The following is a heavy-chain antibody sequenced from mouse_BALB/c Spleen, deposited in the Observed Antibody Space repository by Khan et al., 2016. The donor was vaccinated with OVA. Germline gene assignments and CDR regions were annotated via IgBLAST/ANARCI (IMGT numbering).Heavy chain of an antibody. CDR3: ARRNYFGYTFAY. Sequence: QVQLKESGAELARPGASVKLSCEASGYTFTDYYINWVKQRTGQGLEWIGEISPGSGDTYYNEKFKGKATLTADKSSSTAYMQLNSLTSEASAVYYCARRNYFGYTFAYWGQGTLVTVSA. V-gene: IGHV1-77*01. J-gene: IGHJ3*01. CDR1: GYTFTDYY. CDR2: ISPGSGDT. D-gene: IGHD1-2*01.